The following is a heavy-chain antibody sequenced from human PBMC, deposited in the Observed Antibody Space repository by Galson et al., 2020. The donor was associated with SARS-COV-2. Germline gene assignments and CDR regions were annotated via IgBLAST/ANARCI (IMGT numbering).Heavy chain of an antibody. V-gene: IGHV3-7*03. D-gene: IGHD3-10*01. CDR3: ARDFGEFL. J-gene: IGHJ4*02. CDR1: GFTFESYW. Sequence: GESLKIPCTGSGFTFESYWMTLVRQAPGKGLEWVANIKQASSQKYYVDSVKGRFSISRDNAKSSVYLQMNTLRVEDSGVYYCARDFGEFLWGQGTLVTVSS. CDR2: IKQASSQK.